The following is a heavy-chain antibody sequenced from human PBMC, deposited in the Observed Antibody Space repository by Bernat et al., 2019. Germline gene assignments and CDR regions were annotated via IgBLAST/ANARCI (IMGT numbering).Heavy chain of an antibody. J-gene: IGHJ6*02. D-gene: IGHD6-13*01. Sequence: QVQLVESGGGVVQPGSSLRLPCAASGFTFSSYGLHWVRQAPGKGLEWVAVIWYDGSNKYYADSVKGRFTSSRDNSKKTLYLQMNSLRAEDTAVYYVERGISSSWYAYYYYYGMDVWGQGTTVTVSS. V-gene: IGHV3-33*01. CDR3: ERGISSSWYAYYYYYGMDV. CDR1: GFTFSSYG. CDR2: IWYDGSNK.